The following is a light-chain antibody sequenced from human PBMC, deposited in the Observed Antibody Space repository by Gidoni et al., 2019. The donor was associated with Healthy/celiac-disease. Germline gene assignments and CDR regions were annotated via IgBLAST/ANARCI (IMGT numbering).Light chain of an antibody. J-gene: IGLJ2*01. V-gene: IGLV2-14*01. CDR3: SSYTSSSTLV. Sequence: QSALTQPASVSGSPGQSITISCTGTSSDVGGYNYVSWYQQHPGKAPKLMIYEVSNRPSGVSNRFSGSKSGNTASLTISGLQAVDEADYYCSSYTSSSTLVFGGGTKLTV. CDR1: SSDVGGYNY. CDR2: EVS.